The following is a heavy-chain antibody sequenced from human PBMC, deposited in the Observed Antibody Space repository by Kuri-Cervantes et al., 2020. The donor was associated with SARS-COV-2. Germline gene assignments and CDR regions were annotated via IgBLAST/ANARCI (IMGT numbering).Heavy chain of an antibody. V-gene: IGHV4-39*07. J-gene: IGHJ4*02. CDR1: GGSISSSSYY. CDR3: ARASAFGYYFDY. CDR2: IYYSGST. D-gene: IGHD3-10*01. Sequence: SETLSLTCTVSGGSISSSSYYWGWIRQPPGKGLEWIGSIYYSGSTYYNPSLKSRVTISVDTSKNQFSLKLSSVTAADTAVYYCARASAFGYYFDYWGQGTLVTVSS.